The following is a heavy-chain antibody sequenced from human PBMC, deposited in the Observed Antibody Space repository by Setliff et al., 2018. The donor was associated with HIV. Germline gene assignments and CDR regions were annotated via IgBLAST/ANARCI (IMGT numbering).Heavy chain of an antibody. V-gene: IGHV4-39*01. Sequence: SETLSLTCTVSGGSTTSSTYYWGWIRQPPGRGLEWIGSVSYSGRTYYNPSLKSRVTISIDTSKNQFSLNLSSVTAADQGVYYCARVPVAGANWFDPWGLGTLVTVSS. J-gene: IGHJ5*02. CDR2: VSYSGRT. D-gene: IGHD2-21*01. CDR1: GGSTTSSTYY. CDR3: ARVPVAGANWFDP.